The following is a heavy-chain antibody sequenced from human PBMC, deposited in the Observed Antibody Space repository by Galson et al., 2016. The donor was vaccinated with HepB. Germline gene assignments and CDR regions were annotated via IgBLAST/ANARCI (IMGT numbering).Heavy chain of an antibody. V-gene: IGHV3-30*12. D-gene: IGHD5-12*01. CDR1: GFTFSTYG. CDR3: ARELATDAFDI. J-gene: IGHJ3*02. CDR2: ISYDGSHK. Sequence: SLRLSCAASGFTFSTYGMHWVRQGPGKGLEWVSVISYDGSHKYYADSVKGRFTISRDISKNTLYLQMNNLRAEDAAVYYCARELATDAFDIWGRGTMVTVSS.